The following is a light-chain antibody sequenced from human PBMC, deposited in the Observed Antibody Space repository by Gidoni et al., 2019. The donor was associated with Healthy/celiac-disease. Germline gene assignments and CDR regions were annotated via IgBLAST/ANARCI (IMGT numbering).Light chain of an antibody. CDR2: DAS. Sequence: EFVLTQSPATLSLSPGERATLSCRASQSVSSYLAWYQQKPGQAPRLLIYDASNRATGSPARFSGSGSGTDFTLTISSLEPEDFAVYYCQQRSNWPLTFGGGTKVEIK. CDR3: QQRSNWPLT. V-gene: IGKV3-11*01. CDR1: QSVSSY. J-gene: IGKJ4*01.